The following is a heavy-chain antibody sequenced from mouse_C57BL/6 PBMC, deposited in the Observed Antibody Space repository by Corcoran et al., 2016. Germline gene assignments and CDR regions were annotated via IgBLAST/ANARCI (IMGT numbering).Heavy chain of an antibody. Sequence: QIQLQLSGPELVKPGASVKISCKASGYTFTDYSINWVKQRPGQGLEWIGWIYPGSGNTKYNEKFKGKATLTVDTSSSTAYMQLSSLTSEDSAVYFCARQQIYYGNPYAMDYWGQGTAVTVSA. CDR3: ARQQIYYGNPYAMDY. J-gene: IGHJ4*01. CDR2: IYPGSGNT. D-gene: IGHD2-1*01. V-gene: IGHV1-84*01. CDR1: GYTFTDYS.